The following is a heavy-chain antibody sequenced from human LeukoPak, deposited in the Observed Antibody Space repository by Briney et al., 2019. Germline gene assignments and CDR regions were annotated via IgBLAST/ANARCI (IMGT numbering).Heavy chain of an antibody. Sequence: ASVKVSCKASGYTFTGYYMHWVRQAPGQGLEWMGWINPNSGGTNYAQKFQGRVTMTRDTSISTAYMELSRLRSDDTAVYYCARDLSYGDFIFDYWGQGTLVTVSS. J-gene: IGHJ4*02. D-gene: IGHD4-17*01. CDR3: ARDLSYGDFIFDY. CDR1: GYTFTGYY. V-gene: IGHV1-2*02. CDR2: INPNSGGT.